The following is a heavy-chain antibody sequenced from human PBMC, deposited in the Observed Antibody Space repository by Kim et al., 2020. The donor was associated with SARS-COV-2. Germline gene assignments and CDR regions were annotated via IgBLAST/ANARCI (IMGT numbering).Heavy chain of an antibody. Sequence: GTTDYAAPVKGRFTISRDDSKNTLYLQMNSLKTEDTAVYYCTTVGHYVDYWGQGTLVTVSS. V-gene: IGHV3-15*01. CDR3: TTVGHYVDY. J-gene: IGHJ4*02. CDR2: GTT.